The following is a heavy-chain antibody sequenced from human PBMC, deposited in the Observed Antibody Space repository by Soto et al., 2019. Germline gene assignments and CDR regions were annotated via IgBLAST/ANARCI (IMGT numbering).Heavy chain of an antibody. V-gene: IGHV4-31*03. CDR1: GDSIGSGSYY. Sequence: SETLSLTCTVSGDSIGSGSYYWNWIRQHPGKGLEWIGYMYYSGSTYYNPSLKSRITISRDTSKNQFSLRLSSVTAADTAMYYCARDNPDVGWPGFDPWGQGILVTVSS. J-gene: IGHJ5*02. CDR3: ARDNPDVGWPGFDP. D-gene: IGHD1-26*01. CDR2: MYYSGST.